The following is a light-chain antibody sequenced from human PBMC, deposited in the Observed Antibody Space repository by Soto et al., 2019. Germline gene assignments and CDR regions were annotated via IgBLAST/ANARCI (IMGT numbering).Light chain of an antibody. Sequence: EIVMTQSPATLSVSPGERATLSCRASQSVSRNLAWYQQKPGQAPRLLIYGASTRATGIPARFSGSGSGTEFTLTISSLQSEDFAVYYCQQYNNLRHTFGQGTKLEIK. CDR3: QQYNNLRHT. V-gene: IGKV3-15*01. CDR1: QSVSRN. J-gene: IGKJ2*01. CDR2: GAS.